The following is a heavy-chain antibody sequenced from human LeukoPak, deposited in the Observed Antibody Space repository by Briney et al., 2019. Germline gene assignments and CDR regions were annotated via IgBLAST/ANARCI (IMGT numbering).Heavy chain of an antibody. CDR2: IYHSGRT. D-gene: IGHD5-24*01. V-gene: IGHV4-39*07. Sequence: PSETLSLTCTVSGGSVSSGSYYWGWIRQPPGKGVEWIGSIYHSGRTFYNPSLKSRVTISVDTSKNQFSLKLTSVTAADTAVYYCARTIGEMATDYWGQGTLVTVSS. CDR1: GGSVSSGSYY. CDR3: ARTIGEMATDY. J-gene: IGHJ4*02.